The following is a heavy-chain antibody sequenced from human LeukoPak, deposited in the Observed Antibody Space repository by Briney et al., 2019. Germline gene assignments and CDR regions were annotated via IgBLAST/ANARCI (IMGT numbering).Heavy chain of an antibody. CDR3: ARVGYNYVYYFDY. D-gene: IGHD5-24*01. CDR1: GFTFSSYS. J-gene: IGHJ4*02. Sequence: GGSLRLSCAASGFTFSSYSMNWVRQALGKGLEWVSYISSSSSTIYYADSVKGRFTISRDNSKNTLYLQMNSLRAEDTAVYYCARVGYNYVYYFDYWGQGTLVTVSS. CDR2: ISSSSSTI. V-gene: IGHV3-48*01.